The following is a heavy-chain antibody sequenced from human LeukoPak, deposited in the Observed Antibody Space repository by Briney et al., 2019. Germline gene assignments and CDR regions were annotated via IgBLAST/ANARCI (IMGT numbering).Heavy chain of an antibody. Sequence: GASVKVSCKASGYTFTSYAMHWVRQAPGQRLEWMGWINAGNGNTKYSQKFQGRVTITRDTSASTAYMELSSLRSEDTAVYYCARDRGSGDYYKQDAFDIWGQGTMVTVSS. V-gene: IGHV1-3*01. CDR3: ARDRGSGDYYKQDAFDI. D-gene: IGHD4-17*01. CDR1: GYTFTSYA. CDR2: INAGNGNT. J-gene: IGHJ3*02.